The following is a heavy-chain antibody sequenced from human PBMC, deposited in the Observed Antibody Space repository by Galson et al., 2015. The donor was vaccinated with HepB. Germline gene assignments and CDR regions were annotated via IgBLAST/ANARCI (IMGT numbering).Heavy chain of an antibody. J-gene: IGHJ4*02. Sequence: SVKVSCKVSGYSLFEASIHWGRQAPGKGLEWMGGFDAEEGKTIYAQRFQGRVTMTEDTSTDTAYMELNSLISQDTAVYFCAMDIVSTLYPYDSWGQGTLVTVSS. CDR2: FDAEEGKT. V-gene: IGHV1-24*01. CDR3: AMDIVSTLYPYDS. D-gene: IGHD5/OR15-5a*01. CDR1: GYSLFEAS.